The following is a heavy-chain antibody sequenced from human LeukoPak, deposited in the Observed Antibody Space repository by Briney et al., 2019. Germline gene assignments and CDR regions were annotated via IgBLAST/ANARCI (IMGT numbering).Heavy chain of an antibody. D-gene: IGHD2-2*01. CDR2: VIPIFGKA. CDR1: GGTFRSYA. Sequence: ASVKVSCKASGGTFRSYAISWVRQAPGQGREWVGGVIPIFGKANYAQKLQGRVTMSADKSTSTAYMELSSLRSEDTAVYYCARIPAPYYYYYMDVWGKGTTVTVSS. V-gene: IGHV1-69*06. J-gene: IGHJ6*03. CDR3: ARIPAPYYYYYMDV.